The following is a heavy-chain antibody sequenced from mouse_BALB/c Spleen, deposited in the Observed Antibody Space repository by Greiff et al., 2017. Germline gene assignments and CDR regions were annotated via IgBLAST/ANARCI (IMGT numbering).Heavy chain of an antibody. CDR2: ISSGGSYT. J-gene: IGHJ3*01. CDR3: ARHRDGSSWFAY. V-gene: IGHV5-6*01. D-gene: IGHD1-1*01. Sequence: EVQGVESGGDLVKPGGSLKLSCAASGFTFSSYGMSWVRQTPDKRLEWVATISSGGSYTYYPDSVKGRFTISRDNAKNTLYLQMSSLKSEDTAMYYCARHRDGSSWFAYWGQGTLVTVSA. CDR1: GFTFSSYG.